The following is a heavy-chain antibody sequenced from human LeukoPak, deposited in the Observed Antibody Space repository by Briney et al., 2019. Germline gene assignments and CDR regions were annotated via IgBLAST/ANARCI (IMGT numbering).Heavy chain of an antibody. CDR2: ISYDGSNK. CDR1: GFTFSSYA. J-gene: IGHJ4*02. Sequence: GGSLRLSCAASGFTFSSYAMHWVRQAPGKGLEWVAVISYDGSNKYYADSVKGRFTISRDNSKNTLYLQMNSLRAEDTAVYYCAKEGGSSWYYFDYWGQGTLVTVSS. D-gene: IGHD6-13*01. V-gene: IGHV3-30-3*01. CDR3: AKEGGSSWYYFDY.